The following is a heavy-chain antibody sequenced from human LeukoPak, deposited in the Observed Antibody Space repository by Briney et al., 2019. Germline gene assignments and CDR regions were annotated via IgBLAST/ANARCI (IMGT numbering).Heavy chain of an antibody. D-gene: IGHD3-10*01. J-gene: IGHJ5*02. V-gene: IGHV4-34*01. Sequence: SETLSLTCAVYGGSFSGYYWSWIRQPPGKGLEWIGEINHSGSTNYNPSLKSRVTISVDTSKNQFSLKLSSVTAADTAVYYCARVLKIVVRGVIINNWFDPWGQGTLVTVSS. CDR2: INHSGST. CDR3: ARVLKIVVRGVIINNWFDP. CDR1: GGSFSGYY.